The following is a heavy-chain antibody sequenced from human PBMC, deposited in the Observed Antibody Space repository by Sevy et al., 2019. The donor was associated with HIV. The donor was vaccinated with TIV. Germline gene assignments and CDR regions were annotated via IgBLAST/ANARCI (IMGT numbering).Heavy chain of an antibody. CDR2: ISSSSSYI. D-gene: IGHD3-3*01. J-gene: IGHJ4*02. CDR1: GFTFSSYS. CDR3: ARGADDFWSGYQVDY. Sequence: GGSLRLSCAASGFTFSSYSMNWVRQAPGKGLEWVSSISSSSSYIYYADSVKGRFTISRGNAKNSLYLQMNSLRAEDTAVYYCARGADDFWSGYQVDYWGQGTLVTVSS. V-gene: IGHV3-21*01.